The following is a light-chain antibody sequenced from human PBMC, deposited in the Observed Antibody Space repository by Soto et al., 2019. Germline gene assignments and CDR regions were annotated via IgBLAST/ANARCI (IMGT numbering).Light chain of an antibody. CDR3: QQANFFPYT. CDR2: GAS. V-gene: IGKV1D-12*01. J-gene: IGKJ2*01. Sequence: DIPMTQSPSSVSASVGDRVTITCRASQGINSWLAWYQQKPGKAPKLLIYGASSLQSGVPSRFSGSGSGTDFTLTISTLQPEDFATYYCQQANFFPYTFGQGTKLEIK. CDR1: QGINSW.